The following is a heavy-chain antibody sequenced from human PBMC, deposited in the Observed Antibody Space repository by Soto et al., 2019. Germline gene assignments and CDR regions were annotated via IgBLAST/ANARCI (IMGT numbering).Heavy chain of an antibody. CDR3: ARDSPSGVVDY. CDR2: ISAYNGNT. CDR1: GYTFNSYG. J-gene: IGHJ4*02. D-gene: IGHD2-8*02. V-gene: IGHV1-18*01. Sequence: ASVKVSCKASGYTFNSYGICWVRQAPGQGLEWMGWISAYNGNTNYAQKLQGRVTMTTDTSTSTAYMELRSLRSDDTAVYYCARDSPSGVVDYWGQGTLVTVSS.